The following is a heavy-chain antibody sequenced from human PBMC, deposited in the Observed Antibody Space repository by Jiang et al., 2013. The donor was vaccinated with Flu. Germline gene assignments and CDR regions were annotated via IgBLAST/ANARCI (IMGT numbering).Heavy chain of an antibody. D-gene: IGHD3-10*01. V-gene: IGHV2-5*02. CDR2: IYWDDDK. Sequence: KPTQTLTLTCSFSGFSLTTTEVAVGWIRQSPGKALEWLAVIYWDDDKRYSPSLQSRLTITKDTSKNQVLLKMIKMDPVGTATYFCAHKSVGSYYDYWGQGTLVTVSS. J-gene: IGHJ4*02. CDR1: GFSLTTTEVA. CDR3: AHKSVGSYYDY.